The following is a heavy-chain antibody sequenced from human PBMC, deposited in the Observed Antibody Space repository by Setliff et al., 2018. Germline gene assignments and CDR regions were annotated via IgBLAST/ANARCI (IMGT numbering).Heavy chain of an antibody. CDR1: GGSISSSNYY. V-gene: IGHV4-39*07. D-gene: IGHD3-22*01. J-gene: IGHJ4*02. Sequence: SETLSLTCTVSGGSISSSNYYWGWIRQPPGKGLEWIGSIYHRGSTYYNPSLKGRVTISVETSKNHFSLKLSSVTAADTAVYYCARTTEYYYDSSGYSPDFFDYWGQGTLVTVSS. CDR2: IYHRGST. CDR3: ARTTEYYYDSSGYSPDFFDY.